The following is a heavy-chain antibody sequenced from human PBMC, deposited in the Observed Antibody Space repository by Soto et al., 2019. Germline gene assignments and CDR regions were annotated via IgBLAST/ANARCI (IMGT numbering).Heavy chain of an antibody. J-gene: IGHJ4*02. Sequence: EVQLLESGGGLVQPGGSLRLSCAASGFSFSSYAMSWVRQAPGKGLEWVSAISGSDPSITYADSVKGRFTISRDNSKNTLYLQMTSLRAEDTAVYFCAKEAYGFGPRYTDYWGQGTLVTVSS. D-gene: IGHD2-21*01. V-gene: IGHV3-23*01. CDR3: AKEAYGFGPRYTDY. CDR1: GFSFSSYA. CDR2: ISGSDPSI.